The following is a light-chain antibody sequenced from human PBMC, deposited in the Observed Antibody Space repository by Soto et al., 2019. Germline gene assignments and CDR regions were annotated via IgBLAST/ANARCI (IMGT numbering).Light chain of an antibody. V-gene: IGKV3-20*01. CDR2: GAS. J-gene: IGKJ1*01. CDR1: KSISDMY. Sequence: EIVLTQSPGTLSLSPGERATLSCRASKSISDMYLAWYQQKPGQAPRLLIYGASRRASGIPDRFSGSGAGTDFTLTISRLEPVAFAVHYCQYGTTEWTFGQGTKVEI. CDR3: QYGTTEWT.